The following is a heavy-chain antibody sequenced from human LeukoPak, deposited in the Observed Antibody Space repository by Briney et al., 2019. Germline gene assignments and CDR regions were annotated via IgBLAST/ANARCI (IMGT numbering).Heavy chain of an antibody. CDR1: GGSISSSSYY. D-gene: IGHD2-8*01. CDR2: IYYSWST. V-gene: IGHV4-39*01. J-gene: IGHJ5*02. CDR3: ARLSVNGWFDP. Sequence: SETLSLTCTVSGGSISSSSYYWGWIRQPRGKGVECIGSIYYSWSTYYNPSLKSRVTISVDTSKNQFSLKLSSVTAADTAVYYCARLSVNGWFDPWGQGTLVTVSS.